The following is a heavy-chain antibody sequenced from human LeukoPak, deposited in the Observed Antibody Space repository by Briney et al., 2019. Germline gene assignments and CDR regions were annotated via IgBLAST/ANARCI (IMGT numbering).Heavy chain of an antibody. Sequence: GGSLRLSCEASGYTFSSYWLHWVRQAPGKGLVWVSRINSDGSSTSYADSVKGRFTISRDNAKNTLYLQMNSLRAEDTAVYYCAREYCSGGSCFRLFDYWGQGTLVTVSS. D-gene: IGHD2-15*01. CDR3: AREYCSGGSCFRLFDY. CDR2: INSDGSST. CDR1: GYTFSSYW. V-gene: IGHV3-74*01. J-gene: IGHJ4*02.